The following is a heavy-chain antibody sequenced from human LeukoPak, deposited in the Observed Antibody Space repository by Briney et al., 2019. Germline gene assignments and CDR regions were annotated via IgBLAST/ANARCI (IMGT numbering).Heavy chain of an antibody. CDR3: AKDPAYDSSGYAY. J-gene: IGHJ4*02. D-gene: IGHD3-22*01. V-gene: IGHV3-23*01. Sequence: GGSLRLSCAASGFTFSSYAMNWVRQAPGKGLEWVSVISSSGGTTYYSDSVKGRFTISRDNSKNTLYLQMNSLRAEDTAVYYCAKDPAYDSSGYAYWGQGTLVTVSS. CDR2: ISSSGGTT. CDR1: GFTFSSYA.